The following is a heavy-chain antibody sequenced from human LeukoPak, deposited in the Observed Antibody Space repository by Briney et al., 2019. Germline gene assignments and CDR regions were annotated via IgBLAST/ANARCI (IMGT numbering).Heavy chain of an antibody. Sequence: GGSLRLSCAASGFTFSSYAMSWVRQAPGKGLEWVSSISSSSSYTYYADSVKGRFTISRDNAKNSLYLQMNSLRAEDTAVYYCARDTAPSYGSGTQNTWGQGTLVTVSS. V-gene: IGHV3-21*01. J-gene: IGHJ5*02. CDR2: ISSSSSYT. CDR3: ARDTAPSYGSGTQNT. D-gene: IGHD3-10*01. CDR1: GFTFSSYA.